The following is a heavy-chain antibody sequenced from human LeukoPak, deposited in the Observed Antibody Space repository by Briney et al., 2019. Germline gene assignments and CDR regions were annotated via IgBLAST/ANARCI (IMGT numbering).Heavy chain of an antibody. D-gene: IGHD3-3*01. Sequence: PGGSLRLSCAASGFTFSRYWMSWVPQAPGKGREWVANIKQEGREKYYVDSVKGRFTISRDNAKNSLYLHMNSLRAQDTAVYYCARDPTIFGVVIVPDYWGQGTLVTVSS. CDR1: GFTFSRYW. J-gene: IGHJ4*02. CDR3: ARDPTIFGVVIVPDY. CDR2: IKQEGREK. V-gene: IGHV3-7*01.